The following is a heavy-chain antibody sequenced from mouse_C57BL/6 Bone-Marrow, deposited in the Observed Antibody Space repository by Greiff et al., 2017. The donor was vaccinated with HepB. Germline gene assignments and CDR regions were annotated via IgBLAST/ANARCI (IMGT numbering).Heavy chain of an antibody. J-gene: IGHJ4*01. CDR2: IHPNSGST. V-gene: IGHV1-64*01. CDR3: ARRFDYYGSSYAMDY. CDR1: GYTFTSYW. Sequence: QVQLKQPGAELVKPGASVKLSCKASGYTFTSYWMHWVKQRPGQGLEWIGMIHPNSGSTNYNEKFKSKATLTVDKSSSTAYMQLSSLTSEDSAVYYCARRFDYYGSSYAMDYWGQGTSVTVSS. D-gene: IGHD1-1*01.